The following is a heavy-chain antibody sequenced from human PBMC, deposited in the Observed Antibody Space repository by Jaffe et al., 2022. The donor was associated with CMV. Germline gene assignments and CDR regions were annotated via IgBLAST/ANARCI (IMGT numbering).Heavy chain of an antibody. V-gene: IGHV3-48*03. J-gene: IGHJ4*02. D-gene: IGHD6-13*01. Sequence: EVELVESGGGLVQPGGSLRLSCAASGFTFSTYEMNWVRQTPGKGLEWVSFISTSGSSIHYADSVKGRFTISRDNAKNSLHLQMNSLRAEDTGIYYCARRHSNTWYFDYWGQGTLVTVSS. CDR1: GFTFSTYE. CDR2: ISTSGSSI. CDR3: ARRHSNTWYFDY.